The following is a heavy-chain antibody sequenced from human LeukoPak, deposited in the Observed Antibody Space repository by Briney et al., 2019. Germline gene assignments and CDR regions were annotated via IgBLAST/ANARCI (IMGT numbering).Heavy chain of an antibody. J-gene: IGHJ4*02. V-gene: IGHV1-2*04. CDR3: ARGGSYIVVVPAAMPDY. D-gene: IGHD2-2*01. CDR2: INPNSGGT. Sequence: ASVKVSCKASGYTFTGYYMHWVRQAPGQGLEWMGWINPNSGGTNYAQKFQGWVTMTRDTSISTAYMELSRLRSDDTAVYYCARGGSYIVVVPAAMPDYWGQGTLVTVSS. CDR1: GYTFTGYY.